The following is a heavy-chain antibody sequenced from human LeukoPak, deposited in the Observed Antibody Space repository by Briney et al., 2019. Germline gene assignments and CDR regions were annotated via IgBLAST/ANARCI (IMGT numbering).Heavy chain of an antibody. CDR2: INHSGGA. J-gene: IGHJ5*01. Sequence: SEALSLTCAVYGGSLNDYYWSWLRQSPEKGLEWIGEINHSGGARYNPSLKSRVTLSVDTSKNQFSLELSSVTAADTAIYYCARRPYYAVLSGPVDSWGQGTLVTVSS. CDR1: GGSLNDYY. V-gene: IGHV4-34*01. CDR3: ARRPYYAVLSGPVDS. D-gene: IGHD3-3*01.